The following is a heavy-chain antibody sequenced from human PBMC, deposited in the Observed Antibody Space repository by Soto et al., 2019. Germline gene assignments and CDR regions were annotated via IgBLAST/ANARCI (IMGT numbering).Heavy chain of an antibody. Sequence: SETLSLTCTVSGGSISSGDYYWSWIRQPPGKGLEWIGYIYYSGSTYYNPSLKSRVTISVDTSKNQFSLKLSSVTAADTAVYYCAREAIAAAGAYYFDYWGQGTLVTVSS. CDR3: AREAIAAAGAYYFDY. CDR1: GGSISSGDYY. V-gene: IGHV4-30-4*01. J-gene: IGHJ4*02. CDR2: IYYSGST. D-gene: IGHD6-13*01.